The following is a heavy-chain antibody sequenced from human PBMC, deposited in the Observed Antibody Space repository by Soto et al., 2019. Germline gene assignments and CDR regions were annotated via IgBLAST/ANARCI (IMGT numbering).Heavy chain of an antibody. J-gene: IGHJ5*02. V-gene: IGHV1-69*13. D-gene: IGHD2-2*01. CDR3: ARLRNGYCSSTSCYGPFDP. Sequence: ASVKVSCKASGGTFSSYAISWVRQAPGQGLEWMGGIIPIFGTANYAQKFQGRVTITADESTSTAYMELSSLRSEDTAVYYCARLRNGYCSSTSCYGPFDPWGQGTLVTVSS. CDR2: IIPIFGTA. CDR1: GGTFSSYA.